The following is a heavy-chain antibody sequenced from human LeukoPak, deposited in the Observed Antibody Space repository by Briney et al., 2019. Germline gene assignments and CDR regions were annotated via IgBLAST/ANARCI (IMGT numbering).Heavy chain of an antibody. J-gene: IGHJ6*02. CDR1: GGSFSGYY. Sequence: SETLSLTCAVYGGSFSGYYWSWIRQPPGKGLEWIGEINHSGSTNYNLSLKSRVTISVDTSKNQFSLKLSSVTAADTAVYYCARGTIVVVPAANDYYYGMDVWGQGTTVTVSS. CDR2: INHSGST. CDR3: ARGTIVVVPAANDYYYGMDV. D-gene: IGHD2-2*01. V-gene: IGHV4-34*01.